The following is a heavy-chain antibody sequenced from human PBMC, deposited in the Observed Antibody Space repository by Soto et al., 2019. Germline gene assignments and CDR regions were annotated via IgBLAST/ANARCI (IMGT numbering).Heavy chain of an antibody. D-gene: IGHD2-15*01. J-gene: IGHJ5*02. CDR2: INPNSGGT. CDR1: GYTFTGYY. Sequence: ASVKVSCKASGYTFTGYYMHLVRQAPGQGLEWMGWINPNSGGTNYAQKFQGWVTMTRDTSISTAYMELSRLRSDDTAVYYCARGGYCSGGSCYDNWFDPWGQGTLVTVSS. CDR3: ARGGYCSGGSCYDNWFDP. V-gene: IGHV1-2*04.